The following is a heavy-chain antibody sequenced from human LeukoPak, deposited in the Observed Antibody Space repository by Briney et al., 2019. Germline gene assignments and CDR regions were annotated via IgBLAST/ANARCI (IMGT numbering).Heavy chain of an antibody. CDR3: ARDPVVVDIVDYGMDV. V-gene: IGHV4-61*01. D-gene: IGHD2-15*01. CDR2: IYYSGST. Sequence: SETLSLTCTVSGGSVSSGSYYWSWIRQPPGKGLEWIGYIYYSGSTNYNPPLKSRVTISVDTSKNQFSLKLSSVTAADTAVYYCARDPVVVDIVDYGMDVWGQGTTVTVSS. CDR1: GGSVSSGSYY. J-gene: IGHJ6*02.